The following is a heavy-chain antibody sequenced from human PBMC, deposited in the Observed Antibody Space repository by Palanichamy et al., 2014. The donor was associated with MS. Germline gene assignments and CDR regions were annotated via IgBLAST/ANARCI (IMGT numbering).Heavy chain of an antibody. V-gene: IGHV3-72*01. CDR1: IHLQCPL. Sequence: EVQLVEVWGRLGPAWRVPETLLCSLWIHLQCPLHGLGPPGSRKGLEWVGRIRKKANSYTTEYAASVKGRFTISRDDSQASLYLQMNSLKTEDTAVYYCARGAGPLRQTYSYYYGLDVWGQGTTVAVSS. CDR2: IRKKANSYTT. J-gene: IGHJ6*02. D-gene: IGHD3-16*01. CDR3: ARGAGPLRQTYSYYYGLDV.